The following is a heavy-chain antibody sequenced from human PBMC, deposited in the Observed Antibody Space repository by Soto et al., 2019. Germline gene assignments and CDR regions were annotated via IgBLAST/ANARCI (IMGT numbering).Heavy chain of an antibody. CDR3: ARGIAARPVLFDY. CDR2: IYYSGST. CDR1: GGAISSYY. V-gene: IGHV4-59*08. J-gene: IGHJ4*02. D-gene: IGHD6-6*01. Sequence: SETLSLTCTVSGGAISSYYWSWIQQPPGKGLEWIGYIYYSGSTNYNPSLKSRVTISVDTSKNQFSLKLSSVTAADTAVYYCARGIAARPVLFDYWGQGTLVTVSS.